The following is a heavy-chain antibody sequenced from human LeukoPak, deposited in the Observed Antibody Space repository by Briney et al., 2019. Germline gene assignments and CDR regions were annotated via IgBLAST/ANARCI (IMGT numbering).Heavy chain of an antibody. Sequence: GGSLRLSCAASGFTFSSYWMHWVRQAPGKGLVWVSRINSDGSSTSYADSVKGRFTISRDNAKNSLYLQMNSLRAEDTAVYYCARDRYSSGWLPTGGFDPWGQGTLVTVSS. CDR1: GFTFSSYW. CDR2: INSDGSST. J-gene: IGHJ5*02. D-gene: IGHD6-19*01. V-gene: IGHV3-74*01. CDR3: ARDRYSSGWLPTGGFDP.